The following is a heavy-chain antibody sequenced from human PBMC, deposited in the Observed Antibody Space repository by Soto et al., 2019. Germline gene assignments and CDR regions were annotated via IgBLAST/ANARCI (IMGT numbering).Heavy chain of an antibody. CDR1: GGSISSCY. CDR2: IYYSGST. Sequence: SETLSLTCTVSGGSISSCYWSWIRQPPGKGLEWIGYIYYSGSTNYNPSLKSRVTISVDTSKNQFSLKLSSVTAADTAVYYCASNIVVVPAAPEYFQHWGQGTLVTVSS. J-gene: IGHJ1*01. CDR3: ASNIVVVPAAPEYFQH. D-gene: IGHD2-2*01. V-gene: IGHV4-59*08.